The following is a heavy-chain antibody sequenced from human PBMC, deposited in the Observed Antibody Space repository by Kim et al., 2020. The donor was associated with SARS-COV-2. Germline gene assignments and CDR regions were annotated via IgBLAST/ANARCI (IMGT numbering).Heavy chain of an antibody. J-gene: IGHJ4*02. D-gene: IGHD5-12*01. CDR3: ARGDPTYATIHY. CDR2: INHSGST. CDR1: GGSFSGYY. Sequence: SETLSLTCAVYGGSFSGYYWSWIRQPPRKGLEWIGEINHSGSTNYNPSLKSRVHISVDTSKKQFSLKLSSVTAADTAVYFCARGDPTYATIHYWGQGTLVTVSS. V-gene: IGHV4-34*01.